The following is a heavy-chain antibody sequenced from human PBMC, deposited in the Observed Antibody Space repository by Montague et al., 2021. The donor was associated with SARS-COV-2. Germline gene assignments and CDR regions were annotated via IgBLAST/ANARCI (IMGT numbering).Heavy chain of an antibody. CDR3: ANFRRTQLLFGTLYYGMDV. V-gene: IGHV4-59*01. J-gene: IGHJ6*02. CDR1: GGFISSSY. D-gene: IGHD2-2*01. CDR2: IYHSRNT. Sequence: SETLSLTCTVPGGFISSSYWSWIRQPPGKGLEWIGYIYHSRNTNYNPSLKSRVTISIDTSMNQFSLRLSSVTAADTAVYYCANFRRTQLLFGTLYYGMDVWGQGTTVTVSS.